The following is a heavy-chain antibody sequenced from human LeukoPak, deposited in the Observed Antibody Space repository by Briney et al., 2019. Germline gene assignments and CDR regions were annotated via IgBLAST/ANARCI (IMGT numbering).Heavy chain of an antibody. D-gene: IGHD3-3*01. CDR2: ISGSGSSA. CDR1: GFTFSNHA. CDR3: ARLREIPVFGVVTKSTSYFDY. J-gene: IGHJ4*02. V-gene: IGHV3-21*01. Sequence: GGSLRLSSAASGFTFSNHAMNWVRQAPGKGLEWVSSISGSGSSAYFADSVKGRFTISRDNAKNSLYLQMNSLRAEDTAVYYCARLREIPVFGVVTKSTSYFDYWGQGTLVTVSS.